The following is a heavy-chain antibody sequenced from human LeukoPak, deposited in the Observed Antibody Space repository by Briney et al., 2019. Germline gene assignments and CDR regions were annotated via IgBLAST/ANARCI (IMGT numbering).Heavy chain of an antibody. CDR2: ISYDGSNK. D-gene: IGHD1-1*01. CDR1: GFTFSSYA. J-gene: IGHJ6*02. V-gene: IGHV3-30-3*01. CDR3: ARELLLWKDDYYYYYGMDV. Sequence: GGSLRLSCAASGFTFSSYAMHWVRQAPGKGLEWVAVISYDGSNKYYADSVKGRFTIPRDNSKNTLYLQMNSLRAEDTAVYYCARELLLWKDDYYYYYGMDVWGQGTTVTVSS.